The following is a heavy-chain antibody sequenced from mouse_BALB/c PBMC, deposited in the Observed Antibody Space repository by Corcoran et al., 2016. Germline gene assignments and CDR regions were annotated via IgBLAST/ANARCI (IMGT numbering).Heavy chain of an antibody. J-gene: IGHJ2*01. CDR3: ARRGYYYGSLYYFYY. CDR1: GYTFTNYG. V-gene: IGHV9-3-1*01. CDR2: INTYTGEQ. Sequence: QNQLVQSGPELKKHGETVKISCKASGYTFTNYGMNWVKQAPGKGLKWLGWINTYTGEQTYADDFKGRFAFSLETSASTADLQINNLKNEDTATYFCARRGYYYGSLYYFYYWGQGTTLTVS. D-gene: IGHD1-1*01.